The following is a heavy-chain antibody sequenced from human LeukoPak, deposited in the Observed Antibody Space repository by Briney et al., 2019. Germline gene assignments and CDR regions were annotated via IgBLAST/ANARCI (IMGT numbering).Heavy chain of an antibody. Sequence: PGGSLRLSCAASGFTFSSYSMNWVRQAPGKGLEWVSYISSSGSTIYYADSVKGRFTISRDNAKNSLYLQMNSLRAEDTAVYYCARSDFRYYYYMDVWGKGTTVTISS. V-gene: IGHV3-48*04. CDR2: ISSSGSTI. CDR3: ARSDFRYYYYMDV. J-gene: IGHJ6*03. CDR1: GFTFSSYS. D-gene: IGHD2/OR15-2a*01.